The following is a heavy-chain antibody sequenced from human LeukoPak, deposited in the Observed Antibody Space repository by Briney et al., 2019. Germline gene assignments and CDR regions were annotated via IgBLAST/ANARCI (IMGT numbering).Heavy chain of an antibody. CDR3: ARSPYRGYVNNWFDP. V-gene: IGHV1-18*01. CDR2: ISAYNGDT. CDR1: GYTFPSYG. J-gene: IGHJ5*02. Sequence: ASVKVSCKASGYTFPSYGITWVRQAPGQGLEWMGWISAYNGDTNYAQKLQGRVTMTTDTSTSTAYMELRSLRSDDTAVYYCARSPYRGYVNNWFDPWGQGTLVTVSS. D-gene: IGHD5-12*01.